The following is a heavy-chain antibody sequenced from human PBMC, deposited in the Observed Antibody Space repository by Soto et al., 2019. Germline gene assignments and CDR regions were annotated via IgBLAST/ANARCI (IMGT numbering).Heavy chain of an antibody. V-gene: IGHV4-30-4*01. CDR3: ASMTTVTTSILPSISRSSYYGMDV. Sequence: PSETLSLTCTVSGGSISSGDYYWSWIRQPPGKGLEWIGYIYYSGSTYYNPSLKSRVTISVDTSKNQFSLKLSSVTAADTAVYYCASMTTVTTSILPSISRSSYYGMDVWGQGTTVTVSS. CDR2: IYYSGST. D-gene: IGHD4-4*01. J-gene: IGHJ6*02. CDR1: GGSISSGDYY.